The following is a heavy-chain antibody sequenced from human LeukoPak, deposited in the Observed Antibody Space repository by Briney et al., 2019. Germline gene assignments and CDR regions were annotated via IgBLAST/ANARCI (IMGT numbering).Heavy chain of an antibody. D-gene: IGHD3-22*01. V-gene: IGHV1-2*02. J-gene: IGHJ4*02. CDR1: GYTFTGYY. Sequence: ASVRVSCKASGYTFTGYYIHWVRQAPGQGLEWMGCTNPNSGGTNYAQKFQGRVTMTRDTSISTAYMDLSRLRSDDTAFYYCARDAGSGYFSNNFDYWGQGTLVTVSS. CDR2: TNPNSGGT. CDR3: ARDAGSGYFSNNFDY.